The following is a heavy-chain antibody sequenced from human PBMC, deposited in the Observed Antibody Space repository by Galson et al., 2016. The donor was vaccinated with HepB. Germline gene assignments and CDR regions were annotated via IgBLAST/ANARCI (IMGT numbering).Heavy chain of an antibody. V-gene: IGHV3-11*01. CDR2: ISSNGRTI. CDR3: ARRAVAGTHPFDY. D-gene: IGHD6-19*01. CDR1: GFTFKDYY. J-gene: IGHJ4*02. Sequence: SLRLSCAASGFTFKDYYMNWIRQAPGKGLEWVSSISSNGRTIYEADSVKGRFTISRDDAKDSLYLQMNNLRVEDTAVYYCARRAVAGTHPFDYWGQGTLVTVAS.